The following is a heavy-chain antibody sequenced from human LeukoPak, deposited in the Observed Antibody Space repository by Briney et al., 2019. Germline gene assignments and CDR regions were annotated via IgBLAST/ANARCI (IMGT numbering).Heavy chain of an antibody. V-gene: IGHV3-74*01. Sequence: GGSLRLSCAASGLTFSSYWMHWVRQAPGKGLVWVSGTNSDGSSTTYADSVKGRFNISTDNAKSTLYLQMNSLRAEDTAVYYCARFKGTDGFDIWGQGTMVTVSS. J-gene: IGHJ3*02. D-gene: IGHD3-10*01. CDR3: ARFKGTDGFDI. CDR1: GLTFSSYW. CDR2: TNSDGSST.